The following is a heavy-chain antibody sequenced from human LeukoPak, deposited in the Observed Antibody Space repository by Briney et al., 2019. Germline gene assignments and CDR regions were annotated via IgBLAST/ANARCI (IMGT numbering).Heavy chain of an antibody. V-gene: IGHV4-34*01. CDR3: AGGSGYSHFDY. CDR2: INHSGST. D-gene: IGHD3-22*01. J-gene: IGHJ4*02. CDR1: GGSFSGYY. Sequence: SETLSLTCAVYGGSFSGYYWSWIRQPPGKGLEWIGEINHSGSTNYNPSLKSRVTISVDTSKNQFSLKLSSVTAADTAVYYCAGGSGYSHFDYWGQGTLVTVSS.